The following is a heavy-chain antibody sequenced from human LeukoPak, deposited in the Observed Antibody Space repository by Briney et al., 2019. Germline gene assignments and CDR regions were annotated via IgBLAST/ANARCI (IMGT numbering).Heavy chain of an antibody. D-gene: IGHD4-23*01. CDR1: GFTFSSYA. V-gene: IGHV3-30-3*01. CDR2: ISYDGSNK. Sequence: GRSLRLSCAASGFTFSSYAMHWVRQAPGKGLEWVAVISYDGSNKYYADSVKGRFTISRDNSKNTLYLQMNSLRAEDTAVYYCARDLGGRWDFDYWGQGTLVTVSS. CDR3: ARDLGGRWDFDY. J-gene: IGHJ4*02.